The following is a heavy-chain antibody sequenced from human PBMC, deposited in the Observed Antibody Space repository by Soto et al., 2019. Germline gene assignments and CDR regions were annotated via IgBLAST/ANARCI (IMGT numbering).Heavy chain of an antibody. V-gene: IGHV1-3*01. CDR2: INVGNGNT. CDR3: ATTVGRRGRNWFDP. D-gene: IGHD4-17*01. CDR1: GYTFTSYA. Sequence: GASVKVSCKASGYTFTSYAMHWVRQAPGQRLEWMGWINVGNGNTKYSQKFQGRVTITRDTSASTAYMELSSLRSEDTAVYYCATTVGRRGRNWFDPWGQGTLVTVSS. J-gene: IGHJ5*02.